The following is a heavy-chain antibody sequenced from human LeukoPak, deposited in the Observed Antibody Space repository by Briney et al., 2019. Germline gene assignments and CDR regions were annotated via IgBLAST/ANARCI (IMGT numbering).Heavy chain of an antibody. Sequence: GGSLRLSCAASGFTFSSYAMTWVRQAPGKGLEWVANIKEDGSQINHVDSVKGRFTISRDNAKNSLYLQMNSLRVEDTAVYYCAKHKIAWRTFDCWGQGTLVTVSS. J-gene: IGHJ4*02. CDR2: IKEDGSQI. V-gene: IGHV3-7*01. CDR3: AKHKIAWRTFDC. D-gene: IGHD1/OR15-1a*01. CDR1: GFTFSSYA.